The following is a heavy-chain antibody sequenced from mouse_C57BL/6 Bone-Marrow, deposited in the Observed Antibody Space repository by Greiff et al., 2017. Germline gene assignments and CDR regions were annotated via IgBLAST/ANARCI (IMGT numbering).Heavy chain of an antibody. J-gene: IGHJ1*03. D-gene: IGHD1-1*01. CDR2: VLPGSGST. Sequence: VQLQQSGAELMKPGASVKLSCKATGYTFTGYWIEWVKQRPGHGLEWIGEVLPGSGSTNYNEQFKGKATFTADTSSNTAYMQLSSLTTEDSAIYYCARFWYYGSSLHWYFDVWGTGTTVTVSS. CDR1: GYTFTGYW. CDR3: ARFWYYGSSLHWYFDV. V-gene: IGHV1-9*01.